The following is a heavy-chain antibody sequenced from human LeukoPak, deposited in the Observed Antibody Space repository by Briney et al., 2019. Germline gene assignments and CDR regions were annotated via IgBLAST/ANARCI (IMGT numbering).Heavy chain of an antibody. CDR3: ARGQSDDYGDYVIPVYYFDY. CDR1: GGSISSSSYY. J-gene: IGHJ4*02. V-gene: IGHV4-39*07. CDR2: INHSGST. Sequence: SETLSLTCTVSGGSISSSSYYWSWIRQPPGKGLEWIGEINHSGSTNYNPSLKSRVTISVDTSKNQFSLKLSSVTAADTAVYYCARGQSDDYGDYVIPVYYFDYWGQGTLVTVSS. D-gene: IGHD4-17*01.